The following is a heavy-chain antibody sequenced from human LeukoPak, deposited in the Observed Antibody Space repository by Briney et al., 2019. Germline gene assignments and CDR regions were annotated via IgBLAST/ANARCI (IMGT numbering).Heavy chain of an antibody. CDR2: INHSGST. J-gene: IGHJ4*02. D-gene: IGHD5-18*01. CDR1: GGSFSGYY. CDR3: ARGLRGYSPQGVGY. V-gene: IGHV4-34*01. Sequence: SETLSLTCAVYGGSFSGYYWSWIRQPPGKGLEWIGEINHSGSTNYNPSLKSRVTISVDTSKNQFSLKLSSVTAADTAVHYCARGLRGYSPQGVGYWGQGTLVTVSS.